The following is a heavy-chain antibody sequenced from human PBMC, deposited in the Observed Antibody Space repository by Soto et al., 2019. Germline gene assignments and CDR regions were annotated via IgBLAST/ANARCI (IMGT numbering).Heavy chain of an antibody. CDR2: INPNSGGT. V-gene: IGHV1-2*02. CDR3: AGADNWNRPWSDYYGMDV. CDR1: GYTFTGYY. J-gene: IGHJ6*02. Sequence: ASVKVSCKASGYTFTGYYMHWVRQAPGQGLEWMGWINPNSGGTNYAQKFQGRVTMTRDTSISTAYMELSRLRSDDTAVYYCAGADNWNRPWSDYYGMDVWGQGTTVTVSS. D-gene: IGHD1-20*01.